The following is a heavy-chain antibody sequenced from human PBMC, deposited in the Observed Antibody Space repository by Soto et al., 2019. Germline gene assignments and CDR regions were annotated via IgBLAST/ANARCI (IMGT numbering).Heavy chain of an antibody. V-gene: IGHV1-69*01. Sequence: QVQLVQSGAEVKKPGSSVKVSCKASGGTFSNYAISWVRQAPGQGLEWMGGIIPIFGTANYAQKFQGRVTITADESTSTAYMELSSLRSEDTAMYYCASPLGYCSGRSCYEYYFDYWGQGTLVTVSS. CDR3: ASPLGYCSGRSCYEYYFDY. CDR1: GGTFSNYA. D-gene: IGHD2-15*01. J-gene: IGHJ4*02. CDR2: IIPIFGTA.